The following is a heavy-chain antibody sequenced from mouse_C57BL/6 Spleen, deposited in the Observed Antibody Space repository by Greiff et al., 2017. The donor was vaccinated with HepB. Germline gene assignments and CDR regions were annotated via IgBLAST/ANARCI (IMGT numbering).Heavy chain of an antibody. CDR3: ARLGYYGSSYLYYFDY. D-gene: IGHD1-1*01. CDR2: IFPGSGST. Sequence: VQLQQSGPELVKPGASVKISCKASGYTFTDYYINWVKQRPGQGLEWIGWIFPGSGSTYYNEKFKGKATLTVDKSSSTAYMLLSSLTSEDSAVYFCARLGYYGSSYLYYFDYWGQGTTLTVSS. CDR1: GYTFTDYY. J-gene: IGHJ2*01. V-gene: IGHV1-75*01.